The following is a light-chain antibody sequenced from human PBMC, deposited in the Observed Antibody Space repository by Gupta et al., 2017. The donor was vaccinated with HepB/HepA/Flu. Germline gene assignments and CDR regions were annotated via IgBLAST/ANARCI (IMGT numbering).Light chain of an antibody. V-gene: IGLV1-44*01. Sequence: QSVLTQPPSASGTPGQRVTLPCSGSRSNIGSNTVNWYQQLPGTAPKLLIYSNNQRPSGVPDRFSGSKSGTSASLAISGLQSEDEADYYCAAWDDSLNGLVFGGGTKLTVL. CDR3: AAWDDSLNGLV. CDR1: RSNIGSNT. CDR2: SNN. J-gene: IGLJ3*02.